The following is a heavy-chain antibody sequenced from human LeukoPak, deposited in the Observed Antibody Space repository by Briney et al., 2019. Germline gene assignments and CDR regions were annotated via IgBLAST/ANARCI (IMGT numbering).Heavy chain of an antibody. CDR1: GGSISSSNYY. J-gene: IGHJ6*02. V-gene: IGHV4-39*07. D-gene: IGHD1-26*01. CDR3: ARTSGSYFYYYGMDV. CDR2: IYYSGST. Sequence: SETLSLTCTVSGGSISSSNYYWGWIRQPPGKGLEWIGSIYYSGSTNYNPSLKSRVTISVDTSKNQFSLKLSSVTAADTAVYYCARTSGSYFYYYGMDVWGQGTTVTVSS.